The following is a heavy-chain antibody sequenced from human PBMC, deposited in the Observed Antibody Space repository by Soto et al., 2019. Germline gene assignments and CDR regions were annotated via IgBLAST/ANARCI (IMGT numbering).Heavy chain of an antibody. CDR3: AKDDDYIWGSYRGTPSFDY. D-gene: IGHD3-16*02. V-gene: IGHV3-23*01. Sequence: GGSLRLSCAASGFTFSSYAMTWVRQAPGKGLEWVSAISGSGGSTYYADSVKGRFTISRDNSKNTLHLQMNSLRAEDTAVYYCAKDDDYIWGSYRGTPSFDYWGQGTLVTVSS. CDR2: ISGSGGST. CDR1: GFTFSSYA. J-gene: IGHJ4*02.